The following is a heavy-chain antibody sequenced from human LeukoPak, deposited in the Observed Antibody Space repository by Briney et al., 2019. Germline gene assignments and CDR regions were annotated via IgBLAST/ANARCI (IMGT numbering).Heavy chain of an antibody. CDR2: ISYDGSDR. V-gene: IGHV3-30-3*01. Sequence: PGRSLTLSCAVSGFTFRSYSMHWVRQAPGEGLEGVAAISYDGSDRFYADSVKGRFTISRDNSKNTLYLHVNSLRPEDTALYYCASDVNYYDGSGPPFHYWGQGTLVTVSS. CDR3: ASDVNYYDGSGPPFHY. CDR1: GFTFRSYS. J-gene: IGHJ4*02. D-gene: IGHD3-22*01.